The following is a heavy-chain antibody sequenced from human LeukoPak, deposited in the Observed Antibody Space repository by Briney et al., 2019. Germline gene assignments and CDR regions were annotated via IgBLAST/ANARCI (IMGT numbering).Heavy chain of an antibody. V-gene: IGHV3-49*04. D-gene: IGHD5-18*01. CDR2: IRSKAYGGTT. CDR3: SRVRGYSYGYGDY. J-gene: IGHJ4*02. CDR1: GFTFGDYA. Sequence: PGRSLTLSCTASGFTFGDYAMSWVRQAPGKGLEWVGFIRSKAYGGTTEYAASVKGRFTISRDDSKSIAYLQVNSLKTEDTAVYYCSRVRGYSYGYGDYWGQGTLVTVSA.